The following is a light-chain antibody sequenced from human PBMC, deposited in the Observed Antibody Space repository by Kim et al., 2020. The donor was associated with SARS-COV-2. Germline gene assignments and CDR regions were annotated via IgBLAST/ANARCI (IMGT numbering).Light chain of an antibody. CDR1: EDMSNS. J-gene: IGKJ3*01. CDR2: SAS. V-gene: IGKV1-27*01. Sequence: SVGNVVTITGRASEDMSNSLAWYLQKPGKVPQLLIYSASALQSGVPSRFSGSGSGTDFTLTISSLQPQDVATYYCHKYDSTPSTFGPGTKVDI. CDR3: HKYDSTPST.